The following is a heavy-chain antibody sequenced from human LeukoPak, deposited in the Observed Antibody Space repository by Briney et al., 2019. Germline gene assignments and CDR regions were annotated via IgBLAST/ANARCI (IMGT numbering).Heavy chain of an antibody. V-gene: IGHV3-21*01. Sequence: GGSLRLSCAASGFTFSSYTMHWVRQIPGERPEWVSSISGDTTYIYYADSVKGRFTISRDNTNTSPFLQMNGLRAEDTATYFCARRGTDASFSFFDVWGQGTMVTVSS. CDR2: ISGDTTYI. CDR1: GFTFSSYT. D-gene: IGHD1-1*01. CDR3: ARRGTDASFSFFDV. J-gene: IGHJ3*01.